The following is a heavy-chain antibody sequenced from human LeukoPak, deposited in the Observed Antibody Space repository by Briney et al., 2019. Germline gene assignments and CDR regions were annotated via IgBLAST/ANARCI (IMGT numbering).Heavy chain of an antibody. V-gene: IGHV4-31*03. CDR3: ARGDYYDSSGYYHGSLDY. Sequence: SQTPSLTCTVSGGSISSGGYYWSWIRQHPGKGLEWIGYIYYSGSTYYNPSLKSRVTISVDTSKNQFSLKLSSVTAADTAVYYCARGDYYDSSGYYHGSLDYWGQGTLVTVSS. J-gene: IGHJ4*02. CDR1: GGSISSGGYY. CDR2: IYYSGST. D-gene: IGHD3-22*01.